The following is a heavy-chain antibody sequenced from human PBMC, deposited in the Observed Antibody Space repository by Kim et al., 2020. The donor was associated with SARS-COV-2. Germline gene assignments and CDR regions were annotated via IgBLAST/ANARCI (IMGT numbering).Heavy chain of an antibody. CDR2: ISKSGDTT. J-gene: IGHJ4*02. D-gene: IGHD6-13*01. CDR3: AKDGIDTSTWSDFGY. CDR1: GFTFSSFA. V-gene: IGHV3-23*01. Sequence: GGSLRLSCAASGFTFSSFAMTWVRQAPGKGLEWVSGISKSGDTTFYADSVKGRFTISRDNSKNTLSLQMNSLRAEDTAVYFCAKDGIDTSTWSDFGYWGQGTLVTVSS.